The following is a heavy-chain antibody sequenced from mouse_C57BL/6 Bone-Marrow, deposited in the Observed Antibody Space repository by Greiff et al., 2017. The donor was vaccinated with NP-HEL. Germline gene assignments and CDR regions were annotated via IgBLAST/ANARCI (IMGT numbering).Heavy chain of an antibody. J-gene: IGHJ4*01. V-gene: IGHV3-6*01. CDR3: ARVYYYAMDY. CDR2: ISYDGSN. CDR1: GYSITSGYY. Sequence: EVHLVESGPGLVKPSQSLSLTCSVTGYSITSGYYWNWIRQFPGNKLEWMGYISYDGSNNYNPSLKNRISITRDTSKNQFFLKLNSVTTEDTATYYCARVYYYAMDYWGQGTSVTVSS.